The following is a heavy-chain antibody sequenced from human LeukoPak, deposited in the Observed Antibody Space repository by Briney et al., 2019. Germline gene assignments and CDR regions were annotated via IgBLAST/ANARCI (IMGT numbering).Heavy chain of an antibody. V-gene: IGHV3-53*04. D-gene: IGHD2-2*01. J-gene: IGHJ2*01. CDR2: IYSGGST. CDR1: RFTVSSNY. CDR3: ARGSTSECFDL. Sequence: GGSLRLSCAASRFTVSSNYTSWVRQDPGKGLERVSIIYSGGSTCCVGSVKGRFTISRHSDKNALYLQMDGRRREGRAVYYCARGSTSECFDLWGRGTLVAVSS.